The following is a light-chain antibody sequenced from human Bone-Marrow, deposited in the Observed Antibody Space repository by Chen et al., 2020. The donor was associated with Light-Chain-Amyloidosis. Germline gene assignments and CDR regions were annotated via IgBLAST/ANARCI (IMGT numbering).Light chain of an antibody. Sequence: DLVMTQSPDPLAVSLGAWAPINCKSSQSVLYSSNNKNYLAWYQQKPGQPPKLLIYWASTRESGVPDRFSGSGSGTDFTLTISSLQAEDVAVYYCQQYYSTPRTFGQGTKVEIK. J-gene: IGKJ1*01. CDR1: QSVLYSSNNKNY. V-gene: IGKV4-1*01. CDR2: WAS. CDR3: QQYYSTPRT.